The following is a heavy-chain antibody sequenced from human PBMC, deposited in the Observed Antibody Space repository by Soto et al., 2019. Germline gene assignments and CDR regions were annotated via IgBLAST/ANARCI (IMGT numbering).Heavy chain of an antibody. CDR2: FYYTGGTSST. V-gene: IGHV4-39*01. J-gene: IGHJ4*02. D-gene: IGHD3-3*01. CDR1: GASISSSGSY. Sequence: SETMSPTCTVSGASISSSGSYWGWVRQPPGKGLEWIVSFYYTGGTSSTYYNPSLKSRVTISVDAPKRQFSLHLRSATAADSAVYYCASPRQGNFDFLIGYYALDYWSQGTLVTVSS. CDR3: ASPRQGNFDFLIGYYALDY.